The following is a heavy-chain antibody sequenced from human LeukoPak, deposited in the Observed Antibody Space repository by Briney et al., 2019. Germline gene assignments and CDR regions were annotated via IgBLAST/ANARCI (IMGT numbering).Heavy chain of an antibody. Sequence: PSETLSLTCTVSGGSISSSSYYWGWIRQPPGKGLEWIGSIYYSGSTYYNPSLKSRVTISVDTSKNQFSLKLSSVTAADTAVYYCARDRGSGQWDCSGGSCYSGPIEGNWFDPWGQGTLVTVSS. D-gene: IGHD2-15*01. CDR2: IYYSGST. V-gene: IGHV4-39*07. CDR3: ARDRGSGQWDCSGGSCYSGPIEGNWFDP. CDR1: GGSISSSSYY. J-gene: IGHJ5*02.